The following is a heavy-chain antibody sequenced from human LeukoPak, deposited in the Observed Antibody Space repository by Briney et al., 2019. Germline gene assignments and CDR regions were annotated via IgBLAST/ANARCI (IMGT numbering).Heavy chain of an antibody. V-gene: IGHV3-11*03. D-gene: IGHD6-19*01. CDR2: ISSSSSYT. CDR1: GFTFSDYY. CDR3: AKAGIGVVGYFDY. Sequence: PGGSLRLSCAASGFTFSDYYMSWIRQAPGKGLEWVSYISSSSSYTNYPDSVKGRFTISRDNAKNSLYLQMNSLRAEDTAVYYCAKAGIGVVGYFDYWGQGTLVTVSS. J-gene: IGHJ4*02.